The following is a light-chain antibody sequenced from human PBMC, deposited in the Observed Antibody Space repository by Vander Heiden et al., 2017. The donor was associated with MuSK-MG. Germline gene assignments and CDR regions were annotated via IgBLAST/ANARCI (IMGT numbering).Light chain of an antibody. Sequence: QSALPPPASVSGSPGQSITISCTGTSSDSGVSKYDSWYPRHPGKPPIRRRYEVGNRPSGMSDRFSAAKSGTMAFMGISAHQADDDAYEYGGSRASSGNLVFGGGTKVTVL. V-gene: IGLV2-14*01. CDR3: GSRASSGNLV. J-gene: IGLJ3*02. CDR2: EVG. CDR1: SSDSGVSKY.